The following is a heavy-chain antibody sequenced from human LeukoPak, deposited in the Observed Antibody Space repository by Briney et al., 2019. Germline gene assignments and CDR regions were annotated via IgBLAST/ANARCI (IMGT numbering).Heavy chain of an antibody. CDR1: GFTFIDFT. D-gene: IGHD6-19*01. J-gene: IGHJ3*01. Sequence: GGSLRLSCAASGFTFIDFTMYWVRQVPGKGLEWVSLISWDGRSIYYGNSVGGRFTVSRDNSKASLFLQMDSLTSEDTALYYCAKDSSPRWRVQDAFDDWGQGTMVTVSS. CDR2: ISWDGRSI. V-gene: IGHV3-43*01. CDR3: AKDSSPRWRVQDAFDD.